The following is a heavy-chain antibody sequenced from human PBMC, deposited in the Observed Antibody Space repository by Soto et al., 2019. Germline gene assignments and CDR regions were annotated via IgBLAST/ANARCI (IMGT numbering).Heavy chain of an antibody. CDR1: GFTFTTSA. V-gene: IGHV1-58*02. CDR3: ARYRHCSGDSCNYYYIMDL. Sequence: SVKVSCKASGFTFTTSAMQWVRQARGQRLEWIGWIVVGSGHINYAHQFHERVTITADASTGTVYMELSSLRSDDTATYFCARYRHCSGDSCNYYYIMDLWGQGTTVTVSS. J-gene: IGHJ6*02. D-gene: IGHD2-15*01. CDR2: IVVGSGHI.